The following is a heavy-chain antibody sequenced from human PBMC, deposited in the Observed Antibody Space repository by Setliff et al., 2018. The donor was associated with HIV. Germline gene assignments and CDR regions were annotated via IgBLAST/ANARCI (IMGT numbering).Heavy chain of an antibody. CDR2: ISWDGGST. J-gene: IGHJ4*02. CDR1: GFTFDDYT. Sequence: GGSLRLSCAASGFTFDDYTIHWVRQAPGKGLEWVSLISWDGGSTYYADSVKGRFPISRDNSKNSLYLQMNSLRTEDTALYSCAKGEGYSSSPFWGQGTLVTVSS. V-gene: IGHV3-43*01. CDR3: AKGEGYSSSPF. D-gene: IGHD6-13*01.